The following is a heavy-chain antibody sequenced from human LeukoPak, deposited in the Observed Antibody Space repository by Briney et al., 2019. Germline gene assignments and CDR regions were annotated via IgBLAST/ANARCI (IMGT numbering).Heavy chain of an antibody. CDR3: AKDDAWLRFGE. V-gene: IGHV3-48*01. CDR2: ISSSSSTI. Sequence: GGSLRLSCAASGFTFSSYSMNWVRQAPGKGLEWVSYISSSSSTIYYADSVKGRFTISRDNSKNTLYLEVISLTAEDTAVYYCAKDDAWLRFGEWSQGTLVTVSS. D-gene: IGHD3-10*01. J-gene: IGHJ4*02. CDR1: GFTFSSYS.